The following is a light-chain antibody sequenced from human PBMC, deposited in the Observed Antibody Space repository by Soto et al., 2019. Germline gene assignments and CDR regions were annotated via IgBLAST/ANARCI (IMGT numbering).Light chain of an antibody. CDR1: QSVRTN. J-gene: IGKJ1*01. V-gene: IGKV3-15*01. CDR3: QQYNDWPPRWT. Sequence: EIVMTQSPATLSVSPGERACLSCRASQSVRTNLAWYQQKPGQAPRLLIYGASTRATGIPARFSGGGSGTEFTLTISSLQSEDFALYYCQQYNDWPPRWTFGQGTSVEIK. CDR2: GAS.